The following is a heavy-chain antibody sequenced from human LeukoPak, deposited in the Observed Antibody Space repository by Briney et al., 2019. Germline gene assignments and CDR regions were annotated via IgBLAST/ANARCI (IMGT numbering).Heavy chain of an antibody. CDR3: ARSQARLGWSDP. CDR1: GGSISSSNW. J-gene: IGHJ5*02. Sequence: SETLSLTCAVSGGSISSSNWWSWVRQPPGKGLEWIGEIYHSGSTNYNPSLKSRVTILVDTSKNQFSLKLTSVTAADTAVYYCARSQARLGWSDPWGQGALVTVSS. V-gene: IGHV4-4*02. D-gene: IGHD6-19*01. CDR2: IYHSGST.